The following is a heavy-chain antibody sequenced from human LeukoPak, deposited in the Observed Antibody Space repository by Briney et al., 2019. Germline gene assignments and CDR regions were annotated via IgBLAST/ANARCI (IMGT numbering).Heavy chain of an antibody. D-gene: IGHD3-16*02. CDR2: IYPGDSDT. CDR1: GYSFTSYW. J-gene: IGHJ4*02. V-gene: IGHV5-51*03. CDR3: AREYYDYVWGSYRPAIPFFDY. Sequence: KPGESLKISCKGSGYSFTSYWIGWVRQMPGKGLEWMGIIYPGDSDTRYSPSFQGQVTISADKSISTAYLQWSSLKASDTAMYYRAREYYDYVWGSYRPAIPFFDYWGQGTLVTVSS.